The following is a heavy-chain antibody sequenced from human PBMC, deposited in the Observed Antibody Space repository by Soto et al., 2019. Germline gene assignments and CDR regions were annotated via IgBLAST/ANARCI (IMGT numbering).Heavy chain of an antibody. CDR3: VWSERPTYYYCGMDV. CDR1: GFAFTKAW. D-gene: IGHD2-21*01. CDR2: IKSKTDGGTT. Sequence: GGSLTLFCTASGFAFTKAWKNCVRQAPGKRLEWVGRIKSKTDGGTTDYAAPVKGRFTISRDDSKNTLYLQMNSLKTEDTAVYYCVWSERPTYYYCGMDVWGQGTTVTVSS. V-gene: IGHV3-15*07. J-gene: IGHJ6*02.